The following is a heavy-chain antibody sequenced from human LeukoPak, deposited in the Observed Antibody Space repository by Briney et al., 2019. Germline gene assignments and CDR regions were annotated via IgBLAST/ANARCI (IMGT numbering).Heavy chain of an antibody. D-gene: IGHD3-10*01. Sequence: ASVKVSCKASGYTFTSYYMHWVRQAPGQGLEWMGIINPSGGSTSYAQKFQGGVTMTRDMSTSTVYMELSSLRSEDTAVYYCARERGPLLLWFGEEPGTDAFDIWGQGTMVTVSS. CDR3: ARERGPLLLWFGEEPGTDAFDI. CDR2: INPSGGST. CDR1: GYTFTSYY. V-gene: IGHV1-46*01. J-gene: IGHJ3*02.